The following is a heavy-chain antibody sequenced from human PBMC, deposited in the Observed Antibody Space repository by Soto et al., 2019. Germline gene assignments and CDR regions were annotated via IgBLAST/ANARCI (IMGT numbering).Heavy chain of an antibody. CDR1: GGSFSGYY. J-gene: IGHJ6*02. CDR3: ARGGPSSSWYRGYSYYYGMNV. Sequence: TLSLTCAVYGGSFSGYYWNWIRQPPGKGLEWIGEINDSGSTIYNPSLKSRVTISVDTSKNQFSLKLSSVTAADTAVYYCARGGPSSSWYRGYSYYYGMNVWGQGTTVTVSS. CDR2: INDSGST. V-gene: IGHV4-34*01. D-gene: IGHD6-13*01.